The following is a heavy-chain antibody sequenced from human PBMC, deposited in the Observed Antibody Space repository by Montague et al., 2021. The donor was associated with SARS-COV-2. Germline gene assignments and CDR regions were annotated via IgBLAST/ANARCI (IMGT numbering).Heavy chain of an antibody. CDR1: GGSLSGYD. CDR3: ARVISRQNNIVVVGLYYFDY. V-gene: IGHV4-34*01. D-gene: IGHD2-15*01. J-gene: IGHJ4*02. CDR2: IYYSGST. Sequence: SETLSLTCAVYGGSLSGYDWSWIRQPPGKGLEWIGSIYYSGSTYYNPSLKSRVTISVDTSKNQFSLKLSSVTAADTAVYYCARVISRQNNIVVVGLYYFDYWGQGTLVTVSS.